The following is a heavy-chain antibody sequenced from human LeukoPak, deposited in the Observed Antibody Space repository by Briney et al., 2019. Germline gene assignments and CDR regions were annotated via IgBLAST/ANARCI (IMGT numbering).Heavy chain of an antibody. D-gene: IGHD2-8*01. CDR1: GYTFTDYY. Sequence: GASVKVSCKASGYTFTDYYIHWVRQAPGQGLEWMGWINPNTGGTSYAQRFQGRVTLTRDTSTSTAYMELTRLRYDDTAVYFCARSDALHKETNIDFDYWGQGTRVTVS. CDR2: INPNTGGT. J-gene: IGHJ4*02. CDR3: ARSDALHKETNIDFDY. V-gene: IGHV1-2*02.